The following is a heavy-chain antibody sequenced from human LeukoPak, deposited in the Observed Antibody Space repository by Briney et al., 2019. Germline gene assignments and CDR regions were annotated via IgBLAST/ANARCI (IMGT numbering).Heavy chain of an antibody. CDR2: INNDGTNT. Sequence: GGSLRLSCGSSGFTFSSLWMHWVRQAPGKGLVWVSRINNDGTNTIYADSVKGRFTISRDNAKNPLYLQMNSLRAEDTAVYYCARQTAAGNFDYWGQGTLVTVSS. CDR1: GFTFSSLW. D-gene: IGHD6-25*01. J-gene: IGHJ4*02. CDR3: ARQTAAGNFDY. V-gene: IGHV3-74*01.